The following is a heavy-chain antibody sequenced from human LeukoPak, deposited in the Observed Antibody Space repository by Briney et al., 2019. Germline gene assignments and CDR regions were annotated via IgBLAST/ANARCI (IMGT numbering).Heavy chain of an antibody. J-gene: IGHJ4*02. V-gene: IGHV1-8*01. D-gene: IGHD2-2*01. CDR1: GYTFTSYD. CDR2: MNPNSGNT. CDR3: ARGGDIVVVPAANSGFDY. Sequence: ASVKVSCKASGYTFTSYDINWVRQAAGQGLEWMGWMNPNSGNTGYAQKFQGRVTMTRNTSISTAYMELSSLRSEDTAVYYCARGGDIVVVPAANSGFDYWGQGTLVTVSS.